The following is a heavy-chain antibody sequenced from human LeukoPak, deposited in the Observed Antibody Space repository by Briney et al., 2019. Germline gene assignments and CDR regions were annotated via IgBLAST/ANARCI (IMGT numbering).Heavy chain of an antibody. V-gene: IGHV1-8*01. J-gene: IGHJ5*02. CDR3: ASSYYYGSGSYYNNWFDP. Sequence: GASVKVPCKASGYTFTSYDINWVRQATGQGLEWMGWMNPNSGNTGYAQEFQGRVTMTRNTSISTAYMELSSLRSEDTAVYYCASSYYYGSGSYYNNWFDPWGQGTLVTVSS. D-gene: IGHD3-10*01. CDR1: GYTFTSYD. CDR2: MNPNSGNT.